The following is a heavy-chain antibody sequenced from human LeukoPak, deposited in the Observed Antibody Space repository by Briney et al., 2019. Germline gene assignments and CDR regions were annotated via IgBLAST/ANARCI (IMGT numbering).Heavy chain of an antibody. Sequence: GGSLRLSCAASGFTFSSYSMNWVRQAPGKGLEWVSSISGSGGSTYYADSVKGRITISRDNSNDTLYLQMNSLRAEDTAVYYCAKRRGLELLYYYYMDVWGKGTTVTVSS. D-gene: IGHD1-7*01. CDR1: GFTFSSYS. CDR2: ISGSGGST. J-gene: IGHJ6*03. CDR3: AKRRGLELLYYYYMDV. V-gene: IGHV3-23*01.